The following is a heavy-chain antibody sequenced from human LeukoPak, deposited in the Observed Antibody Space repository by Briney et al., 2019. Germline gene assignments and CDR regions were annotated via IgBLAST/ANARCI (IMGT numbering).Heavy chain of an antibody. Sequence: SVKVSCKASGFTFTSSAVQWVRQARGQRLEWIGWIVVGSGNTNYAQKFQEGVAITRDMSTSTAYMELSSLRSEDTAVYYCAADPFSSGRLLDYWGQGTLVTVSS. CDR1: GFTFTSSA. J-gene: IGHJ4*02. D-gene: IGHD1-26*01. CDR3: AADPFSSGRLLDY. CDR2: IVVGSGNT. V-gene: IGHV1-58*01.